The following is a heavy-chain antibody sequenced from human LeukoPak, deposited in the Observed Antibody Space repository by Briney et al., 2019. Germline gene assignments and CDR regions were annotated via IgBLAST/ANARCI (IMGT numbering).Heavy chain of an antibody. CDR1: GYPFTASY. Sequence: GASVEVSCKASGYPFTASYMQWGRQAPGQGLEWMGRINPSNGDTDFQQKFQGRVTMTRDTSITTVYMEQSRLTSDDTAVYYCARSWYGMDVWGQGTTVTVSS. J-gene: IGHJ6*02. V-gene: IGHV1-2*06. CDR3: ARSWYGMDV. CDR2: INPSNGDT.